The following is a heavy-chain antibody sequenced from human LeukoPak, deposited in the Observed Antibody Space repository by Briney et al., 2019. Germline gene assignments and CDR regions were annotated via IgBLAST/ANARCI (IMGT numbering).Heavy chain of an antibody. CDR2: IYTSGST. CDR3: ARIYCGGDCRGYYYHYYMDV. D-gene: IGHD2-21*02. Sequence: SETLSLTCTVSGGSISSGSYYWSWIRQPAGKGLEWIGRIYTSGSTNYNPSLKSRVTISVDTSKNQFSLKLSSVTAADTAVYYCARIYCGGDCRGYYYHYYMDVWGKGTTVTISS. V-gene: IGHV4-61*02. CDR1: GGSISSGSYY. J-gene: IGHJ6*03.